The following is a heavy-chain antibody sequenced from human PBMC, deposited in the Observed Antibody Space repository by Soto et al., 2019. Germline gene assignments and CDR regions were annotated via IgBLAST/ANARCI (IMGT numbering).Heavy chain of an antibody. J-gene: IGHJ6*03. V-gene: IGHV1-2*02. Sequence: QVQLVQSGAEVKKPGASVKVSCKTSGDSFSAYYLHWVRQAPGQGLGWLGWINPNGGATKYAKKFPGRVALNKDPFHKTTLLESNNLRTGDTAIFYCARESGGATATLDYYYFYMDVWGKGTTVTVSS. CDR3: ARESGGATATLDYYYFYMDV. CDR2: INPNGGAT. CDR1: GDSFSAYY. D-gene: IGHD5-12*01.